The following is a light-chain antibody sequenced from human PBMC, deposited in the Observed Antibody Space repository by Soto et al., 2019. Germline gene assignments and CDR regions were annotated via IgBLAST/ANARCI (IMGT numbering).Light chain of an antibody. V-gene: IGKV3-11*01. CDR1: WNVGSS. J-gene: IGKJ2*01. CDR3: QNGRT. Sequence: FVLTQSPATLSLSPGERATLSCRASWNVGSSLAWHQQKTGQAPRLLMYDASKRPTGIPARFSGSGSGTDFTLTISSLEAEDFAVYYCQNGRTFGQGTRLEIK. CDR2: DAS.